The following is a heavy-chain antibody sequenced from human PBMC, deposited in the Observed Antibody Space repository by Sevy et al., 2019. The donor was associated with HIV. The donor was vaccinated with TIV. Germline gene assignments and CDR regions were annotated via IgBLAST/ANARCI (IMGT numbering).Heavy chain of an antibody. V-gene: IGHV3-74*01. CDR2: MNTDGSST. J-gene: IGHJ4*02. CDR1: GFDFSSHW. CDR3: ATPRFDF. Sequence: GSLRLSCEVSGFDFSSHWMQWVRQAPGKGLVWVSRMNTDGSSTNYADSVKGRFTISRDNAKNTLYLEMNNLRDEDTALYYCATPRFDFWGPGTLVTVSS.